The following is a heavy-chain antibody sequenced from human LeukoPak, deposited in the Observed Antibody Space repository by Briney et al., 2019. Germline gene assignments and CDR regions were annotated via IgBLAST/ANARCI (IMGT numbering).Heavy chain of an antibody. D-gene: IGHD6-19*01. V-gene: IGHV4-59*01. CDR2: IYYSGST. J-gene: IGHJ4*02. CDR1: GGSISSYY. CDR3: ARHSSGWFQFDC. Sequence: SETLSLTCTVSGGSISSYYWSWIRQPPGKGLEWIGYIYYSGSTNYNPSLKSRVTISVDTSKNQFSLKLSSVTAADTAVYYCARHSSGWFQFDCWGQGTLVTVSS.